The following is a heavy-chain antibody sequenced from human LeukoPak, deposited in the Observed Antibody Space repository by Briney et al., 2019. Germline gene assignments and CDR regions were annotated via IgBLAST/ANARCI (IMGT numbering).Heavy chain of an antibody. Sequence: SATQSLTCTVAGGSISSRSYYWGWIRQPPGKGLEWIGSIYYSGSTYYNPSHKSRVTISADTSKNQYSLSLSSVTAADTAVYHCARHSGIGMAQLYFDYWGQGTLVTVSS. J-gene: IGHJ4*02. CDR3: ARHSGIGMAQLYFDY. CDR2: IYYSGST. V-gene: IGHV4-39*01. CDR1: GGSISSRSYY. D-gene: IGHD1-26*01.